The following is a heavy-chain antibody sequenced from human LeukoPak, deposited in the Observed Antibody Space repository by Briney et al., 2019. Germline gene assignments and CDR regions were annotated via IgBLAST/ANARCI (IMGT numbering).Heavy chain of an antibody. CDR1: GYSISRGYS. Sequence: PSETLSLTCGVSGYSISRGYSWGWIRQPPGKGLEWIGNIYHSESTHYNPSLKSRVTISPDTSKNQFSPKLTSVTASDTAVYYCARFDHVWETHGMDAFDLWGQGTMVTVSS. V-gene: IGHV4-38-2*01. D-gene: IGHD3-16*01. CDR3: ARFDHVWETHGMDAFDL. J-gene: IGHJ3*01. CDR2: IYHSEST.